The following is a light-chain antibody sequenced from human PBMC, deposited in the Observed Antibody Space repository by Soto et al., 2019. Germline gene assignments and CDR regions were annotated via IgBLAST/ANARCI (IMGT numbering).Light chain of an antibody. V-gene: IGLV2-14*01. CDR3: SSYTITTTRV. Sequence: QSALTQPASVSGSPGQSITISCTGTSSDVGYYNYVSWYQQHTGKAPKLIIFEVSNRPSGVSNRFSDSKSGNTASLTISGLQAEDEADYYCSSYTITTTRVFGGGTKLTVL. CDR1: SSDVGYYNY. CDR2: EVS. J-gene: IGLJ3*02.